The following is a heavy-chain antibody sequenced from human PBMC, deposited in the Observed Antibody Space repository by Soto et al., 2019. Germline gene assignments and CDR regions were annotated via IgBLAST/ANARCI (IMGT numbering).Heavy chain of an antibody. D-gene: IGHD6-25*01. V-gene: IGHV1-8*01. CDR1: GYTFTSYD. Sequence: ASVKVSWKASGYTFTSYDINWVRQATGQGLEWMGWMNPNSGNTGYAQKFQGRVTMTRNTSISTAYMELSSLRSEDTAVYYCAKDLVLYNSASPHYFDQWGQGTQVTVSS. J-gene: IGHJ4*02. CDR3: AKDLVLYNSASPHYFDQ. CDR2: MNPNSGNT.